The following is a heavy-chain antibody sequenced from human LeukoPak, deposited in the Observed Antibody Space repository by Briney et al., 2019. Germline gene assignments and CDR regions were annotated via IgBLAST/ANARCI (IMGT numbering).Heavy chain of an antibody. CDR2: IHTSGGI. CDR3: ARDRVHDSDY. Sequence: SQTLSLTCTVSGGSISSGTYYWSWIRQPAGKGLEWIGRIHTSGGINYNPSLESRVTISVDTSKNQFSLKLSSVTAADTAVYYCARDRVHDSDYWGQGILVIVSS. V-gene: IGHV4-61*02. J-gene: IGHJ4*02. D-gene: IGHD2-21*02. CDR1: GGSISSGTYY.